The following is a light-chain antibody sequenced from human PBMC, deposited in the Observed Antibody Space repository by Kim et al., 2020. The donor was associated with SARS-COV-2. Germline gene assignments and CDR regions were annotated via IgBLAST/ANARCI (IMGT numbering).Light chain of an antibody. V-gene: IGKV1-27*01. CDR3: QNYNTAPQT. CDR1: QGISDY. CDR2: AAS. J-gene: IGKJ1*01. Sequence: DIQLNQSPSSLSASVGDRVTITCRASQGISDYLAWYQHKPGKGPNLLIYAASTVQSGVPRRFSGSGSGTDFTLTISGLQPDDVATYYCQNYNTAPQTFGQGTKVQIK.